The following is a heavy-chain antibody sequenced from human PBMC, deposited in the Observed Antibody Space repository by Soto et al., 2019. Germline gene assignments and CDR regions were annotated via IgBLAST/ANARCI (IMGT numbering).Heavy chain of an antibody. CDR2: TYYRSKWYN. CDR3: ARGSAGIAVAGPPPGYYYGMDV. J-gene: IGHJ6*02. D-gene: IGHD6-19*01. V-gene: IGHV6-1*01. Sequence: PSQPLSLTCAISGDSVSSNSAAWNWIRQSPSRGLEWLGRTYYRSKWYNDYAVSVKSRITINPDTSKNQFSLQLNSVTPEDTAVYYCARGSAGIAVAGPPPGYYYGMDVWGQGTTVTVSS. CDR1: GDSVSSNSAA.